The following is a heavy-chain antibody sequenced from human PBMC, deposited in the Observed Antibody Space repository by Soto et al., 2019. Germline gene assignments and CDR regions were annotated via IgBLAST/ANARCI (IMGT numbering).Heavy chain of an antibody. D-gene: IGHD2-21*02. CDR3: ARRRSYCGGDCSSFDY. Sequence: SETLSLTCTVSGGSISSSSYYWGWIRQPPGKGLEWIGSIYYSGSTYYNPSLKSRVTISVDTSKNQFSLKLSSVTAADTAVYYCARRRSYCGGDCSSFDYWGQGTLVTVSS. CDR1: GGSISSSSYY. V-gene: IGHV4-39*01. J-gene: IGHJ4*02. CDR2: IYYSGST.